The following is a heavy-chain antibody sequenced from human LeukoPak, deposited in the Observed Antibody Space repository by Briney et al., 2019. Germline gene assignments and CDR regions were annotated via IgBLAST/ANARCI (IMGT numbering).Heavy chain of an antibody. CDR3: ARSTVGATGWDFDY. V-gene: IGHV1-46*01. CDR1: GYTFTSYY. J-gene: IGHJ4*02. D-gene: IGHD1-26*01. Sequence: ASVKVSCKASGYTFTSYYMHWVRQAPGQGLEWMGIINPSGGRTSFAQKFRGRVTMTGDTSTSTVYMELSSLTSEDTAVDYCARSTVGATGWDFDYWGQGTLVTVSS. CDR2: INPSGGRT.